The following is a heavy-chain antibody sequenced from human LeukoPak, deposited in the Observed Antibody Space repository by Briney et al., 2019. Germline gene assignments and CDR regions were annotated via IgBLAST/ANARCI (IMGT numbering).Heavy chain of an antibody. CDR1: GFTFSDYY. Sequence: GGSLRLSCAASGFTFSDYYMSWIRQAPGKGLEWVSYISSSGSTIYYADSVEGRFTISRDNAKNSLYLQMNSLRAEDTAVYYCARARLGYCSSTSCYLDAFDIWGQGTMVTVSS. V-gene: IGHV3-11*01. D-gene: IGHD2-2*01. CDR3: ARARLGYCSSTSCYLDAFDI. CDR2: ISSSGSTI. J-gene: IGHJ3*02.